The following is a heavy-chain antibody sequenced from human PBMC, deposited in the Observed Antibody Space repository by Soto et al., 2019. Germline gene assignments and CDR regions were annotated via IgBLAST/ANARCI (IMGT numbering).Heavy chain of an antibody. CDR1: GYTFTGYY. D-gene: IGHD2-2*01. V-gene: IGHV1-2*02. J-gene: IGHJ6*02. CDR3: ASAGDCSSTSCYRSYYYYYGMDV. Sequence: ASVKVSCKASGYTFTGYYMNWVRKAPVQLLEWMGWINPNSGGTNYAQKFQGRVTMTKDTSISTAYMELSRLRSDDTAVYYCASAGDCSSTSCYRSYYYYYGMDVWGQGTTITVSS. CDR2: INPNSGGT.